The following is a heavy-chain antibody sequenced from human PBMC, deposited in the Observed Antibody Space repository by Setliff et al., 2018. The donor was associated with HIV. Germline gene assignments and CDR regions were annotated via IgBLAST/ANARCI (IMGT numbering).Heavy chain of an antibody. CDR1: GFTFTAHG. CDR2: INYDDNYE. V-gene: IGHV3-30*02. Sequence: PGGSLRLSCAASGFTFTAHGMHWVRQAPGEGLEWVTFINYDDNYEYYADSVKGRVTISRDNAKNSLYLQMNSLRAEDTAFYYCARGWFDSWGQGTLVTVSS. J-gene: IGHJ5*01. CDR3: ARGWFDS.